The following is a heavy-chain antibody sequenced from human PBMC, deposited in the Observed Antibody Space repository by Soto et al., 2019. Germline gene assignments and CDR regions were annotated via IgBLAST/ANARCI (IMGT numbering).Heavy chain of an antibody. V-gene: IGHV1-46*01. Sequence: GASVKVSCKASGYTFTSYYMHWVRQAPGQGLEWMGIINPSGGSTSYAQKFQGRVTMTRDTSTSTVCMELSSLRSEDTAVYYCARERRDIVVVVAATAGYFDLWGRGTLVTVSS. D-gene: IGHD2-15*01. CDR1: GYTFTSYY. CDR3: ARERRDIVVVVAATAGYFDL. CDR2: INPSGGST. J-gene: IGHJ2*01.